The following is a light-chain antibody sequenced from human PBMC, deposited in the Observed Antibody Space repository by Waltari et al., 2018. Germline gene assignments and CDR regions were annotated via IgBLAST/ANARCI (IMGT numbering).Light chain of an antibody. Sequence: AIRITQSPSSLSASTGDRVTITCRASQGISSYLAWYQQKPGKAPKLLIYAASTLQSGGPSRFSGSGSGTDFTLTISCLQSEDFATYYCQQYYSYPALTFGGGTKVEIK. CDR3: QQYYSYPALT. J-gene: IGKJ4*01. CDR1: QGISSY. V-gene: IGKV1-8*01. CDR2: AAS.